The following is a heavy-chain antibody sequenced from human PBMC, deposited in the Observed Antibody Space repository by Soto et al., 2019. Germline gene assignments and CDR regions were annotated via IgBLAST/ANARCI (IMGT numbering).Heavy chain of an antibody. CDR3: AKIEATSSPHFDY. CDR2: ISRIGGNT. D-gene: IGHD2-2*01. J-gene: IGHJ4*02. CDR1: GFTFSTYA. Sequence: GVTLRLSCAPSGFTFSTYAMNWVRQAAGKWLELVSAISRIGGNTYYAVSVKRGFTTSRDNSKNTLYLQMNSLRAEDTAEYFCAKIEATSSPHFDYWGQGALVTVSS. V-gene: IGHV3-23*01.